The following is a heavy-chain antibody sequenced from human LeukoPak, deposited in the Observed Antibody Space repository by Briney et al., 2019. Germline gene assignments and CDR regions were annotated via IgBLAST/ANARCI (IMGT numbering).Heavy chain of an antibody. CDR1: GASVSDGSYY. V-gene: IGHV4-61*03. CDR2: LYYSGNT. CDR3: ARGLSTGREDYFDY. J-gene: IGHJ4*02. Sequence: SETLSLTCSVSGASVSDGSYYWSWLRQPPGKGLEWIGYLYYSGNTNYSPSLSGRVSTSIDTSKNHLSLNPTSVTAADTAVYYCARGLSTGREDYFDYWGQGTLVSVSS. D-gene: IGHD1-1*01.